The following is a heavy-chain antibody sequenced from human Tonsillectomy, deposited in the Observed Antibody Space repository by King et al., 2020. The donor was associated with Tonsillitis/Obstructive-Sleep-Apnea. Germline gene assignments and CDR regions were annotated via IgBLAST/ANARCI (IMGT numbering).Heavy chain of an antibody. CDR2: ISYDGSNK. V-gene: IGHV3-30*04. D-gene: IGHD6-13*01. Sequence: VQLVESGGGVVQPGRSLRLSCAASGFTFSSYAMHWVRQAPGKGLEWVAVISYDGSNKYYADSVKGRFTISRDNSKNTLYLQMNSLRAEDTAVYYCARDGGSSWSKPPEYYFDYWGQGTLVTVSS. CDR1: GFTFSSYA. J-gene: IGHJ4*02. CDR3: ARDGGSSWSKPPEYYFDY.